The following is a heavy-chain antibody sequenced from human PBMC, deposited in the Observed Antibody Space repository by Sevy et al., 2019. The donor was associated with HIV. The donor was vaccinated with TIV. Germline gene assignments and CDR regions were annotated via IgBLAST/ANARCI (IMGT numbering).Heavy chain of an antibody. J-gene: IGHJ4*02. CDR2: IYPGDSDT. CDR3: ARQRALEYCSSTSCRLDYYFDY. V-gene: IGHV5-51*01. D-gene: IGHD2-2*01. CDR1: GYSFTSYW. Sequence: GESLKISCKGSGYSFTSYWIGWVRQMPGKGLEWMGIIYPGDSDTRYSPSFQGQVTISADKSISTAYLQWSSLKASDTAMYYCARQRALEYCSSTSCRLDYYFDYWGQGTLVTVSS.